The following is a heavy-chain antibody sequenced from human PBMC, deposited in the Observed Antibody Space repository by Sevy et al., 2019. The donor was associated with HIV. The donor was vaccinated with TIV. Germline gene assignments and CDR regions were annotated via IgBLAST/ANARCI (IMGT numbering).Heavy chain of an antibody. CDR3: ASPLRPYTNNWPSYYYYGMDV. J-gene: IGHJ6*02. D-gene: IGHD1-1*01. Sequence: GGSLRLSCAASGFTFSDYAMHWVRQAPGKGLEWVAVISHVGIRKYYVDSVMGRFTISRDNSKNTMFLEMDSLRTEDTAVYYCASPLRPYTNNWPSYYYYGMDVWGQGTTVTVSS. CDR1: GFTFSDYA. V-gene: IGHV3-30-3*01. CDR2: ISHVGIRK.